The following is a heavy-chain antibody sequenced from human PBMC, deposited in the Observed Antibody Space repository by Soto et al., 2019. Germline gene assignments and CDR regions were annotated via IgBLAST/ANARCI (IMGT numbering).Heavy chain of an antibody. CDR2: ILVDGRT. D-gene: IGHD2-8*02. V-gene: IGHV3-23*01. CDR1: GFICSSYD. Sequence: PGGSLRLSCAASGFICSSYDMSWVRQAPGKGLEWVSTILVDGRTFYVDSVKGRFTISRGSSQNTVYLQMNSLTAGDTALYYGAKATATGGGAFDICGQGTMVTVSS. J-gene: IGHJ3*02. CDR3: AKATATGGGAFDI.